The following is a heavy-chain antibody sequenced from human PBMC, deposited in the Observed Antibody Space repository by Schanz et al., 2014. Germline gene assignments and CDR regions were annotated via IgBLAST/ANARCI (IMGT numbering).Heavy chain of an antibody. CDR2: IRQEGSEK. J-gene: IGHJ4*02. Sequence: EVRLVESGGGLVEPGGSLRLSCAASGFTFSNYWMSWVRQAPGKGLEWVANIRQEGSEKYYVDSVKGRFTVSRDDAKNSVFLQMNGLRDEDTAVYYCATETYSSSWCFDYWGQGTLVTVSS. D-gene: IGHD6-13*01. CDR1: GFTFSNYW. CDR3: ATETYSSSWCFDY. V-gene: IGHV3-7*01.